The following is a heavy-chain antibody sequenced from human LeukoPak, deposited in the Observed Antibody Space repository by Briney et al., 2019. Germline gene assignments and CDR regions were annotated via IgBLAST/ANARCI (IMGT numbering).Heavy chain of an antibody. J-gene: IGHJ4*02. CDR3: ARTQPKYYYDSSGPDY. V-gene: IGHV1-18*01. CDR2: ISAYNGNT. Sequence: ASVKVSCKASGYTFTSYGISWVRQAPGQGLEWRGWISAYNGNTNYAQKLQGRVTMTTDTSTSTAYMELRSLRSDDTAVYYCARTQPKYYYDSSGPDYWGQGTLVTVSS. D-gene: IGHD3-22*01. CDR1: GYTFTSYG.